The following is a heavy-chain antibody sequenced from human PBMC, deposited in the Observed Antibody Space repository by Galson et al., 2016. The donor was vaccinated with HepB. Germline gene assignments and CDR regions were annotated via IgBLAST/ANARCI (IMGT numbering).Heavy chain of an antibody. CDR1: GFRFSTYW. J-gene: IGHJ6*02. CDR2: IRPDGSDQ. V-gene: IGHV3-7*04. Sequence: SLRLSCAASGFRFSTYWMHWVRQAPGKGLEWVAHIRPDGSDQHYGDSLKGRFIISRENAKNSLYLQMNSLTAEDTAVYYCARATDGLDVWGQGTTVTVSS. CDR3: ARATDGLDV.